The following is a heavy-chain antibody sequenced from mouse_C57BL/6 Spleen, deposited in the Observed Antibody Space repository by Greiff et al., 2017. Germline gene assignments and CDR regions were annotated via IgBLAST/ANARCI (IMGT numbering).Heavy chain of an antibody. CDR3: ARSRYYGNYGYAMDY. CDR1: GYTFTSYW. Sequence: VQLQQPGAELVRPGSSVKLSCKASGYTFTSYWMHWVKQRPIQGLEWIGNIDPSDSETHYNQKFKDKATLTVDKSSSTAYMQLSSLTSEDYAVYYCARSRYYGNYGYAMDYWGQGTSVTVSS. J-gene: IGHJ4*01. D-gene: IGHD2-1*01. CDR2: IDPSDSET. V-gene: IGHV1-52*01.